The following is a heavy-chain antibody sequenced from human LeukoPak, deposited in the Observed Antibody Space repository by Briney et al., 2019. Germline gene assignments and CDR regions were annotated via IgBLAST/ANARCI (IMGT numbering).Heavy chain of an antibody. Sequence: GGSLRLSCSASGFTFSIYNMNWVRQTPGKGLEWVSSISGSSSYIYYADSVKGRFTISRDNAKRSLYLQMNSLSAEDTAVYYCARDLEDYYDSSPTSRWYFDLWGRGTLVTVSS. J-gene: IGHJ2*01. V-gene: IGHV3-21*01. CDR1: GFTFSIYN. CDR3: ARDLEDYYDSSPTSRWYFDL. D-gene: IGHD3-22*01. CDR2: ISGSSSYI.